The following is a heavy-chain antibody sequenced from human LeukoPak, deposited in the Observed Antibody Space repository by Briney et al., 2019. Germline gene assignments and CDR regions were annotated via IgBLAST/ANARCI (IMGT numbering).Heavy chain of an antibody. Sequence: GASVKVSCKASGYTFTGYYMHWVRQAPGQGLEWMGWINPNSGGTNYAQQFQGRVTMTRDKSISTAYMELSRLRSDDTAVYYCARVGGLSVYYDSSGYSVYWGQGTLVTVSS. D-gene: IGHD3-22*01. V-gene: IGHV1-2*02. CDR3: ARVGGLSVYYDSSGYSVY. CDR1: GYTFTGYY. CDR2: INPNSGGT. J-gene: IGHJ4*02.